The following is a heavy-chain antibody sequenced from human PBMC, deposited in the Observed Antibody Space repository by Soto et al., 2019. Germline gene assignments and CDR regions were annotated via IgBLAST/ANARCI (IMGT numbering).Heavy chain of an antibody. CDR2: ISHSGVTR. D-gene: IGHD3-22*01. J-gene: IGHJ4*02. V-gene: IGHV3-23*01. Sequence: EVKLLESGGGLVQPGGSLRLSCAASGFGFNNYAMSWVRQAPGKGLEWVAAISHSGVTRYYADSVKDRFTISRDNYKNTVYLELSSLRAGDTALYYCAKDFRNSGYCFDYWGQGTQVTVSS. CDR1: GFGFNNYA. CDR3: AKDFRNSGYCFDY.